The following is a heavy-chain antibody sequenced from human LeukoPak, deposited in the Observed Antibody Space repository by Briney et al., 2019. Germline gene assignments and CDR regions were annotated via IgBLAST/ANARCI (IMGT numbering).Heavy chain of an antibody. J-gene: IGHJ4*02. D-gene: IGHD6-19*01. Sequence: SETLSLTCSVSGASISSGAYYWSWIRQPPGKGLEWIGYISHSGSTYYNPSLKSRVTISLDRSKSQFSLKVTPVTAADTAVYYCARHGHIAVAGDFDYWGQGTLVTVSS. CDR3: ARHGHIAVAGDFDY. V-gene: IGHV4-30-2*01. CDR1: GASISSGAYY. CDR2: ISHSGST.